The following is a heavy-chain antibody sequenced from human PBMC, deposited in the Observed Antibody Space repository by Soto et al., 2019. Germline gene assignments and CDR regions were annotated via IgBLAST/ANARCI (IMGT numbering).Heavy chain of an antibody. CDR3: ARGIRGQWLPQYFDY. CDR2: ISAYNGNT. CDR1: GYTFTSYG. V-gene: IGHV1-18*01. D-gene: IGHD6-19*01. Sequence: GASVKVSCKASGYTFTSYGISWVRQAPGQGLEWMGWISAYNGNTNYAQKLQGRVTMTTDTSTSTAYMELRSLRSDDTAVYYCARGIRGQWLPQYFDYWGQGTLVTVSS. J-gene: IGHJ4*02.